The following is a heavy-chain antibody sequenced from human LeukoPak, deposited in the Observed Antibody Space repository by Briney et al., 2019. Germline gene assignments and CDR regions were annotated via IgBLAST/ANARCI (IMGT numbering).Heavy chain of an antibody. Sequence: SETLSLTCIVSGGSLSSWYWSWIRQPAGKGLEWIGRIYSSGNTNYNPSLKSRLTMSVDTSKNQFSLKLTSVTAADTAVYYCARDEIDGRHCSGGSGASCYYFDYWGQGTLVTVSS. CDR3: ARDEIDGRHCSGGSGASCYYFDY. V-gene: IGHV4-4*07. CDR1: GGSLSSWY. CDR2: IYSSGNT. J-gene: IGHJ4*02. D-gene: IGHD2-15*01.